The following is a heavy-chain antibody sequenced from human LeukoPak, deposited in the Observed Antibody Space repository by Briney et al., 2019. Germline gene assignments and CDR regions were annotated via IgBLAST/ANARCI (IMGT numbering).Heavy chain of an antibody. Sequence: GGSLRLSCVASGFTFSSFTMNWVRQAPGKGLEWVSSISSSSSYIYYADSVKGRFTISRDNAKRSLYLQMNSLRAEDTAVYYCARLNHYCGSGSLDYWGQGTLVTVSS. V-gene: IGHV3-21*01. CDR2: ISSSSSYI. CDR1: GFTFSSFT. J-gene: IGHJ4*02. D-gene: IGHD3-10*01. CDR3: ARLNHYCGSGSLDY.